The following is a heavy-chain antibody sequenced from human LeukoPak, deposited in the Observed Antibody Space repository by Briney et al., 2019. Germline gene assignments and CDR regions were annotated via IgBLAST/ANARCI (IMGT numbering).Heavy chain of an antibody. D-gene: IGHD4-17*01. CDR3: ARLERYGDSPFDY. J-gene: IGHJ4*02. V-gene: IGHV3-48*03. Sequence: QPGGSLRLSCAASGFTFSSYEMNWVRQAPGEGLEWVSYISSSGSTIYYADSVKGRFTISRDNAKNSLYLQMNSLRAEDTAVYFCARLERYGDSPFDYWGQGTLVTVSS. CDR2: ISSSGSTI. CDR1: GFTFSSYE.